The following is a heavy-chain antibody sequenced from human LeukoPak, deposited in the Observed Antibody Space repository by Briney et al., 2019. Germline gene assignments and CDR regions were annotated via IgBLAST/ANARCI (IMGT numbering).Heavy chain of an antibody. CDR3: AKVGCSGGSCYSSDAFDI. V-gene: IGHV3-30*18. D-gene: IGHD2-15*01. CDR1: GFTFSSYG. J-gene: IGHJ3*02. Sequence: GGSLRLSCAASGFTFSSYGMHWVRQAPGKGLEWVAVISYDGSNKYYADSVKGRFTISRDNSKNTLYLQMNCLRAEDTAVYYCAKVGCSGGSCYSSDAFDIWGQGTMVTVSS. CDR2: ISYDGSNK.